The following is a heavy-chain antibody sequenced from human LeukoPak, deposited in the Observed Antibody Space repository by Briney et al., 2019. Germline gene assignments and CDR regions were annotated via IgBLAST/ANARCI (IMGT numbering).Heavy chain of an antibody. V-gene: IGHV1-18*04. CDR3: ARDRDDYYDSSGYAFDI. CDR2: ISAYNGNT. CDR1: GYTFTSYY. Sequence: ASVKVSCKASGYTFTSYYMHWVRQAPGQGLEWMGWISAYNGNTNYAQKLQGRVTMTTDTSTSTAYMELRSLRSDDTAVYYCARDRDDYYDSSGYAFDIWGQGTMVTVSS. D-gene: IGHD3-22*01. J-gene: IGHJ3*02.